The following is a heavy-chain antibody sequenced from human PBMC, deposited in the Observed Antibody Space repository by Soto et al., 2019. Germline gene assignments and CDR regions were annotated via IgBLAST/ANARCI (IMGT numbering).Heavy chain of an antibody. CDR3: AQRNILPGPPDY. CDR2: ISGSGGST. V-gene: IGHV3-23*01. D-gene: IGHD3-9*01. J-gene: IGHJ4*02. Sequence: EVQLLESGGGLVQPGGSLRLSCAASGFTFSSYAMSWVRQAPGKGLEWVSAISGSGGSTYYAVSVKGRFTISRDNSKNTLYLQMNSLRAEDTAVYYCAQRNILPGPPDYWGQGTLVTVSS. CDR1: GFTFSSYA.